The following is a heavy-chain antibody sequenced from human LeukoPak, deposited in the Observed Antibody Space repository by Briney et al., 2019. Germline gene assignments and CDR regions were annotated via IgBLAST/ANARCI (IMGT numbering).Heavy chain of an antibody. D-gene: IGHD3-16*01. CDR2: MYTGGTT. J-gene: IGHJ4*02. CDR3: AKDKATSGGGLAS. CDR1: GFTVSGTH. V-gene: IGHV3-53*01. Sequence: GGSLRLSCAASGFTVSGTHMSWVRQAPGKGLEWVAAMYTGGTTYYADSVTGRFTISRDNSKNTLYLHMNSLRAEDTAVYYCAKDKATSGGGLASWGQGTLVSVSS.